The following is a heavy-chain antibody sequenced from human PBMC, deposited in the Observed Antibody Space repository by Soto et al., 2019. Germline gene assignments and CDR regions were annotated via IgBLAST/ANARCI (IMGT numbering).Heavy chain of an antibody. V-gene: IGHV1-3*01. Sequence: ASVKVSCKASGNTFNTYTIHWVRQAPGQRLEWMGWINVGNGNTKYSQQLQGRVTITRDISVNTAYMGLSSLRSEDTAVYYCARGSCSGGSCYSAYFDIWGQGTMVTVSS. J-gene: IGHJ3*02. CDR3: ARGSCSGGSCYSAYFDI. CDR1: GNTFNTYT. D-gene: IGHD2-15*01. CDR2: INVGNGNT.